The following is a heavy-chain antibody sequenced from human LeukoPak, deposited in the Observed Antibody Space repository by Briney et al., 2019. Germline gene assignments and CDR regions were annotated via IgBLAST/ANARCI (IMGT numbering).Heavy chain of an antibody. CDR2: IKQDGSEI. CDR3: ARGQGIAAAGTRQDY. J-gene: IGHJ4*02. Sequence: GGSLRLSCAASGFAFSRYWMGWVRQAPGKGLEWVANIKQDGSEIHYVDSVKGRFTISRDNANNSLFLQMNIVRAEDTAVYYCARGQGIAAAGTRQDYWGQGTLVTVSS. V-gene: IGHV3-7*01. CDR1: GFAFSRYW. D-gene: IGHD6-13*01.